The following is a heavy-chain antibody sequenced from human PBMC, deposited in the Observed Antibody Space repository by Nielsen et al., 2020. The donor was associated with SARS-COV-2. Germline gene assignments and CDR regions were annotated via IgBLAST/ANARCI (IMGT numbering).Heavy chain of an antibody. CDR1: GGSISSSSYY. Sequence: SETLSLTCTVSGGSISSSSYYWGWIRQPPGKGLEWIGSIYYSGSTYYNPSLKSRVTISVDTSKNQFSLKLSSVTAADTAVYYCARVLGRLQYENSGGRAFDIWGQGTMVTVSS. CDR2: IYYSGST. CDR3: ARVLGRLQYENSGGRAFDI. J-gene: IGHJ3*02. V-gene: IGHV4-39*01. D-gene: IGHD1-26*01.